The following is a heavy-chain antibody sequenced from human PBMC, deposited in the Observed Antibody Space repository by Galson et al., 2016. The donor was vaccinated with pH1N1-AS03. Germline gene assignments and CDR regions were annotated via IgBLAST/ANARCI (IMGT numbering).Heavy chain of an antibody. CDR1: GFSLTTSAEG. CDR2: IYWDDDK. D-gene: IGHD3-9*01. J-gene: IGHJ4*02. V-gene: IGHV2-5*02. CDR3: ARTAGWLPDF. Sequence: PALVKPTQTLTLTCTFSGFSLTTSAEGVVWIRQPPGKALEWLALIYWDDDKRYNSSLKSRLTITKDTSKNQVVLTMTNMDPVDTATYYCARTAGWLPDFWGQGTLVTVSS.